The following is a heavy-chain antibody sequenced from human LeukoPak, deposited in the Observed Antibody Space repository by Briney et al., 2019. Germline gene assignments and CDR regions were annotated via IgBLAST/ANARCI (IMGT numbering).Heavy chain of an antibody. CDR1: GYTFTSYG. J-gene: IGHJ5*02. D-gene: IGHD3-3*01. CDR3: ARDYDFWSGYLVFDP. Sequence: ASVKVSCKASGYTFTSYGISWVRQAPGQGLEWMGWISAYSGNTNYAQKLQGRVTMTTDTSTSTAYMELRSLRSDDTAVYYCARDYDFWSGYLVFDPWGQGTLVTVSS. CDR2: ISAYSGNT. V-gene: IGHV1-18*01.